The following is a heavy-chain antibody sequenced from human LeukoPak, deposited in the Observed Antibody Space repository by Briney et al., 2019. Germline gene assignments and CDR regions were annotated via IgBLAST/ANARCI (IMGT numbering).Heavy chain of an antibody. J-gene: IGHJ4*02. CDR2: IGDYGGHI. CDR3: VKEPAITGIEDS. V-gene: IGHV3-23*01. D-gene: IGHD1-20*01. CDR1: GFTFNNYA. Sequence: GGSLRLSCAASGFTFNNYAMSWVREGPGKGLECVSAIGDYGGHIYYTHSVKGRFTLSRDNSKNTVHMQMNRLRADDTDIYYCVKEPAITGIEDSWGLGTLVTVSS.